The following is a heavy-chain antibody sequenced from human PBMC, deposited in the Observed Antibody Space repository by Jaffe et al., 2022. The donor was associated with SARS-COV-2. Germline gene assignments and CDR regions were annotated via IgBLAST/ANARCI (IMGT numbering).Heavy chain of an antibody. CDR3: ARDLRTTVRVPGDYYYYYGMDV. D-gene: IGHD4-4*01. V-gene: IGHV4-31*03. J-gene: IGHJ6*02. CDR2: IYYSGST. Sequence: QVQLQESGPGLVKPSQTLSLTCTVSGGSISSGGYYWSWIRQHPGKGLEWIGYIYYSGSTYYNPSLKSRVTISVDTSKNQFSLKLSSVTAADTAVYYCARDLRTTVRVPGDYYYYYGMDVWGQGTTVTVSS. CDR1: GGSISSGGYY.